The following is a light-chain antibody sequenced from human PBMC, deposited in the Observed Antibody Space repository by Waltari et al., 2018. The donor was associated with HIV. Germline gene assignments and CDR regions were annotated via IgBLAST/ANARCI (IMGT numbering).Light chain of an antibody. CDR3: QSYDSSNFWV. V-gene: IGLV6-57*01. CDR2: EDK. J-gene: IGLJ3*02. CDR1: SGNISSNY. Sequence: NFMLTQPHSVSESPGQTVTISCTRSSGNISSNYVQWYQLRPGTSPTTVIYEDKQRPSGVPDRFSGSIDSSSNSASLTISGLKTEDEADYYCQSYDSSNFWVFGGGTKLTVL.